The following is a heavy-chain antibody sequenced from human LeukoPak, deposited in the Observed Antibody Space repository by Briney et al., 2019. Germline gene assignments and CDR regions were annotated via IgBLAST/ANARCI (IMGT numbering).Heavy chain of an antibody. V-gene: IGHV3-48*03. CDR1: GFTFSSYE. CDR2: ISSIGSTI. CDR3: ARDRGGYCSGGSCHPYYFDY. D-gene: IGHD2-15*01. J-gene: IGHJ4*02. Sequence: GGSLRLSCAASGFTFSSYEMNWVRQAPGKGLEWVSYISSIGSTIYYADSVKGRFTISRDNAKNSLYLQMNSLRAEDTAVYYCARDRGGYCSGGSCHPYYFDYWGQGTLVTVSS.